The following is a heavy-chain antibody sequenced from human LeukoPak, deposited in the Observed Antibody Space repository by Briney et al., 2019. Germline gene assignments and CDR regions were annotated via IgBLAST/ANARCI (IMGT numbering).Heavy chain of an antibody. CDR3: ATKSSGYYMY. CDR2: ISPNSGGA. CDR1: GYTFTDYY. D-gene: IGHD3-3*01. V-gene: IGHV1-2*02. J-gene: IGHJ4*02. Sequence: GASVKVSCKASGYTFTDYYMHWVRQAPGQGLEWMGWISPNSGGAKHAQKFQGRVTMTRDTSISTAYMELSGLRSDDTAVYYCATKSSGYYMYWGQGTLVTVSS.